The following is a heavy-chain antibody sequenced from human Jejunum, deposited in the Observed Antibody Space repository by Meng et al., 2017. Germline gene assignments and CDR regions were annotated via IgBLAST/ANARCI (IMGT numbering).Heavy chain of an antibody. Sequence: GESLKISCAASGFSFSSYVMSWVRQAPGQGLEWVSTVAFSDDGTYYADSVKGRFTISRDNSKNTVFLQMSSLRADDTALYYCARGGASGSHYIFDYWGQGTLVTVSS. CDR1: GFSFSSYV. J-gene: IGHJ4*02. D-gene: IGHD1-26*01. V-gene: IGHV3-23*01. CDR2: VAFSDDGT. CDR3: ARGGASGSHYIFDY.